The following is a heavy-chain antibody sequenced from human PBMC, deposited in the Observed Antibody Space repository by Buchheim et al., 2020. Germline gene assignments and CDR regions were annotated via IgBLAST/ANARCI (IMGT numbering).Heavy chain of an antibody. Sequence: QVQLQQWGAGLLKPSETLSLTCAVYGGSLSGYYWSWIRQPPGKGLEWIGEIDHSGSTNYNPSLKSRVTISIDTSKKPVSLKLSSVTAADTAVYYCARGGGHYYYFDYWGQGIL. CDR2: IDHSGST. D-gene: IGHD1-26*01. J-gene: IGHJ4*02. CDR3: ARGGGHYYYFDY. CDR1: GGSLSGYY. V-gene: IGHV4-34*02.